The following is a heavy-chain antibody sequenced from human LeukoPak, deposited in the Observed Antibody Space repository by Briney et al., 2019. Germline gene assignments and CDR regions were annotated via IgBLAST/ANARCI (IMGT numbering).Heavy chain of an antibody. V-gene: IGHV3-30*02. Sequence: GGSLRLSCAASGFTFSSYGMHWVRQAPGKGLEWVAFIRYDGSNKYYADSVKGRFTISRDNSKNTLYLQMNSLRAEDTAVYYCAKDSQYYYGSGSKGYFDCWGQGTLVTVSS. CDR3: AKDSQYYYGSGSKGYFDC. CDR2: IRYDGSNK. J-gene: IGHJ4*02. D-gene: IGHD3-10*01. CDR1: GFTFSSYG.